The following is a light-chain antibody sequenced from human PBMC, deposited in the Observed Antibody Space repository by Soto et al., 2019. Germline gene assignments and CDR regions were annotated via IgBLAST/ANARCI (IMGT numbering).Light chain of an antibody. CDR3: QQYNIWPLA. CDR1: QSVSSD. CDR2: GAS. V-gene: IGKV3-15*01. J-gene: IGKJ4*01. Sequence: EIVMTQSPATLSVSPGERATLSCRASQSVSSDLAWYQQKPGQAPRLLIHGASTRATGIPVRFSGSGSGTEFTLTIRSLQSEDFAVYYCQQYNIWPLAFGGGTKVEIK.